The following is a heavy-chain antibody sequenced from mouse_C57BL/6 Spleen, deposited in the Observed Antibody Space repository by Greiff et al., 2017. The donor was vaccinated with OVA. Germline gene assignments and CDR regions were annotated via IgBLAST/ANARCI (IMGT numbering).Heavy chain of an antibody. Sequence: QVQLQQSGPGLVAPSQSLSISCTVSGFSLTSYGVPWVRQPPGKGLEWLVVIWSDGSTTYNSALKSRLSISKDNAKSHVFLKMNSLQTDDTAMYCGARHGGNYPRMDCWGQGTSVTVSS. D-gene: IGHD2-1*01. CDR2: IWSDGST. J-gene: IGHJ4*01. V-gene: IGHV2-6-1*01. CDR3: ARHGGNYPRMDC. CDR1: GFSLTSYG.